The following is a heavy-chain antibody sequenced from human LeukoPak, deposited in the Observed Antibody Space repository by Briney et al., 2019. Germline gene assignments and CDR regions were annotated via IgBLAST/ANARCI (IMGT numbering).Heavy chain of an antibody. Sequence: PSETLSLTCTVSGYSISSGYYWGWIRQPPGKGLEWIGSIYHSGSTYYNPSLKSRVTISVDTSKNQFSLKLSSVTAADTAMYYCARDEGVITDYWGQGTLVTVSS. D-gene: IGHD3-22*01. CDR3: ARDEGVITDY. CDR1: GYSISSGYY. CDR2: IYHSGST. V-gene: IGHV4-38-2*02. J-gene: IGHJ4*02.